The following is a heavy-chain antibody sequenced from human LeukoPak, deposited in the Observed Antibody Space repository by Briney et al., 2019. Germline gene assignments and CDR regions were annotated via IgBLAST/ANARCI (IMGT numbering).Heavy chain of an antibody. D-gene: IGHD6-19*01. Sequence: SGGSLRLSCAASGFTFRRHWMSWVRQAPGKGLEWVANMRDDGSEEFYVNSVKGRFTISRDNTKNSLYLQMNSLRAEDTAIYYCAKGHGDSAWPPVYFDYWGQGTLVTVSS. V-gene: IGHV3-7*03. CDR1: GFTFRRHW. CDR3: AKGHGDSAWPPVYFDY. J-gene: IGHJ4*02. CDR2: MRDDGSEE.